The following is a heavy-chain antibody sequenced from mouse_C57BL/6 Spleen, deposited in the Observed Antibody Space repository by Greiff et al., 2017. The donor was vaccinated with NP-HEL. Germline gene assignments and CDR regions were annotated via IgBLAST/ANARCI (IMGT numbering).Heavy chain of an antibody. Sequence: VQLKESGAELVKPGASVKLSCTASGFNIKDYYMHWVKQRTEQGLEWIGRIDPEDGETKYAPKFQGKATITADTSSNTAYLQLSSLTSEDTAVYYCAPYYYGSQAWFAYWGQGTLVTVSA. J-gene: IGHJ3*01. V-gene: IGHV14-2*01. D-gene: IGHD1-1*01. CDR3: APYYYGSQAWFAY. CDR1: GFNIKDYY. CDR2: IDPEDGET.